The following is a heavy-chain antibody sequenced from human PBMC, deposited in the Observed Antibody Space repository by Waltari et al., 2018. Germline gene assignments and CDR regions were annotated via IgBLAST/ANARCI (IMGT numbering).Heavy chain of an antibody. CDR2: INWNGINT. CDR3: VRQLYYYEDSEYHPFDY. V-gene: IGHV3-20*04. J-gene: IGHJ4*02. Sequence: EVQLVESGGRVVRPGGSLRLSCVASGFTFDAYGLTWVRQVPGKGLEWSSDINWNGINTDYADSGKGRFTISRDNAKNFLYLEMNSLRVGDTALYFCVRQLYYYEDSEYHPFDYWGQGTLVTVSS. CDR1: GFTFDAYG. D-gene: IGHD3-22*01.